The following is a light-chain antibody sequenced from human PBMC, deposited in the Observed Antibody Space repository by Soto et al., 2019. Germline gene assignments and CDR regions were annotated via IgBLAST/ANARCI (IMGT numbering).Light chain of an antibody. CDR2: NVY. V-gene: IGLV2-14*03. CDR1: SSDVGAYNF. CDR3: SAYTVSRTYV. J-gene: IGLJ1*01. Sequence: VLTQPASVSGSPGQSITISCTGTSSDVGAYNFVSWHQQHPGKAPKLMIYNVYDRPSGISYRFSGSKSGNTASLTISGLQGEDEADYYCSAYTVSRTYVFGTGTKVTVL.